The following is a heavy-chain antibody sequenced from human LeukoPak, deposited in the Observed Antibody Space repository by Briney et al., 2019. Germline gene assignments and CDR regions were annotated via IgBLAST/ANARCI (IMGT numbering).Heavy chain of an antibody. CDR2: IIPILGIA. CDR1: GGTFSRYT. D-gene: IGHD3-22*01. V-gene: IGHV1-69*02. CDR3: ASPRPYDSSGYYPYYYYGMDV. J-gene: IGHJ6*02. Sequence: SVKVSCKASGGTFSRYTISWVRQAPGQGLEWMGRIIPILGIANYAQKFQGGVTITADKSTSTAYLGLRSLRSEDTAVYYCASPRPYDSSGYYPYYYYGMDVWGQGTTVTVSS.